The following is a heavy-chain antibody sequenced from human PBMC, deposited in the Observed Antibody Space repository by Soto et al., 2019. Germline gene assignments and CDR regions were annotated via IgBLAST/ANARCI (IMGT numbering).Heavy chain of an antibody. Sequence: QITLKESGPPLVKPTQTLTLTCTFSGFSLSTSGVGVGWIRQPPGKALEWLALIYWDDDKRYSPSLKSRLTITKDTSKNQVVLTMTNMYPVDTATYYCAHSLIGYYYDSSGSNWFDPWGQGTLVTVSS. J-gene: IGHJ5*02. D-gene: IGHD3-22*01. CDR2: IYWDDDK. CDR3: AHSLIGYYYDSSGSNWFDP. V-gene: IGHV2-5*02. CDR1: GFSLSTSGVG.